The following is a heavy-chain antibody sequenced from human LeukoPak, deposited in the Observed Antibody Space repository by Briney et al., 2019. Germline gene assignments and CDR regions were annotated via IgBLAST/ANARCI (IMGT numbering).Heavy chain of an antibody. Sequence: SETLSLTCIVSGGSISSSNYYWGWIRQPPGKGLEWIGTIYYTGSTYYNPPLKSRVTISVDTSKNQFSLKLSSVTAADTAVYYCARHKDYYYSYMDVWGKGTTVTISS. CDR2: IYYTGST. J-gene: IGHJ6*03. CDR1: GGSISSSNYY. CDR3: ARHKDYYYSYMDV. V-gene: IGHV4-39*01.